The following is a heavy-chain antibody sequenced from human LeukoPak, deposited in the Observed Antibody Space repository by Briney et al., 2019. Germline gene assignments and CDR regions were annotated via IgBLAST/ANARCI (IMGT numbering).Heavy chain of an antibody. V-gene: IGHV3-9*01. CDR1: GFTFSSYS. J-gene: IGHJ4*02. CDR3: AAQTGTTDY. CDR2: ISWNSGSI. D-gene: IGHD1-1*01. Sequence: QPGRSLRLSCAASGFTFSSYSMNWVRQAPGKGLEWVSGISWNSGSIGYADSVKGRFTRSRDNAKSSRYLQMNSLRAEDTALYYCAAQTGTTDYWGQGTLGTVSS.